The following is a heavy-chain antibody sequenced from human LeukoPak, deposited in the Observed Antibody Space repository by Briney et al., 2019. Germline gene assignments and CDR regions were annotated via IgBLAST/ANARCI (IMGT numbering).Heavy chain of an antibody. V-gene: IGHV4-34*01. CDR2: INHSGST. CDR3: ARGYYYDSSGYEDGMDV. J-gene: IGHJ6*02. D-gene: IGHD3-22*01. CDR1: GGSFSGYY. Sequence: SETLPLTCAVYGGSFSGYYWSWIRQPPGKGLEWIGEINHSGSTNYNPSLKSRVTISVDRSKNQFSLKLTSVTAADTAVYYCARGYYYDSSGYEDGMDVWGQGTTVTVSS.